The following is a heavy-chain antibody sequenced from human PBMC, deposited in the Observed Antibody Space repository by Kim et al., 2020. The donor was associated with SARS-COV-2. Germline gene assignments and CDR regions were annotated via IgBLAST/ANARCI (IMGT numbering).Heavy chain of an antibody. CDR3: AGGLYRGGYYVIDY. CDR2: MNPNSGNT. J-gene: IGHJ4*02. CDR1: GYTFTSYD. Sequence: ASVKVSCKASGYTFTSYDINWVRQATGQGLEWMGWMNPNSGNTGYGQKFQGRVTMTRNTSINTAYMELSSLRSEDTAVYYCAGGLYRGGYYVIDYWGQGTLVTVSS. V-gene: IGHV1-8*01. D-gene: IGHD1-26*01.